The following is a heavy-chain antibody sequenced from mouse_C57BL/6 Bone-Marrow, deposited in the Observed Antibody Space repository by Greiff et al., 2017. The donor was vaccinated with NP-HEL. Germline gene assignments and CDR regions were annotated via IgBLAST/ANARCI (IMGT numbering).Heavy chain of an antibody. CDR2: IYPGGGYT. D-gene: IGHD1-1*01. J-gene: IGHJ1*03. V-gene: IGHV1-63*01. CDR1: GYTFTNYW. Sequence: VQLQQSGAELVRPGTSVKMSCKASGYTFTNYWIGWAKQRPGHGLEWIGDIYPGGGYTTYNEKFKGKATLTADKSSSTAYMQFSSLTSEDSAIYYCARSPHYYGSSHWYFDVWGTGTTVTVSS. CDR3: ARSPHYYGSSHWYFDV.